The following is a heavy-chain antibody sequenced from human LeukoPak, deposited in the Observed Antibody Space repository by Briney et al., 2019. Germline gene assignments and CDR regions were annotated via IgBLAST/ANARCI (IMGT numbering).Heavy chain of an antibody. CDR1: GFSFSNYA. Sequence: GGSLRLSCVPSGFSFSNYAMSWVRQAPGKGLEWVSSISGSGGSTHYADSVKGRFTISRDNAKNSLYLQMNSLRAEDTAVYYCARDSSSSSYNWFDPWGQGTLVTVSS. CDR2: ISGSGGST. CDR3: ARDSSSSSYNWFDP. D-gene: IGHD6-13*01. V-gene: IGHV3-23*01. J-gene: IGHJ5*02.